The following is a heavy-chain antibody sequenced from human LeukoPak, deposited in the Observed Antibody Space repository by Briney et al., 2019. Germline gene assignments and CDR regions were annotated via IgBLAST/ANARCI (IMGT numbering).Heavy chain of an antibody. CDR2: IKSDGGLT. J-gene: IGHJ4*02. D-gene: IGHD6-19*01. V-gene: IGHV3-74*01. CDR1: GFTFSDYW. CDR3: ANGASSGWYYFDY. Sequence: PGGSLRLSCAASGFTFSDYWMHWVRQAPGKGLVWVSRIKSDGGLTNYADSVKGRFTISRDNTKNTLYLQMNSLRAEDTAVYYCANGASSGWYYFDYWGQGTLVTVSS.